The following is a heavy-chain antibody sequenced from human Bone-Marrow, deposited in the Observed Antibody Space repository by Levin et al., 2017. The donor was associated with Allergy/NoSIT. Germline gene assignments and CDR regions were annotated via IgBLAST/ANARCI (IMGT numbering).Heavy chain of an antibody. V-gene: IGHV4-30-4*01. Sequence: SQTLSLTCTVSGGSISSGDYYWSWLRQPPGKGLEWIGYIYYSGSTYYNPSLKSRVTISVDTSKNQFSLKLSSVTAADTAVYYCARGAVVPAAFALYYYYGMDVWGQGTTVTVSS. J-gene: IGHJ6*02. CDR1: GGSISSGDYY. D-gene: IGHD2-2*01. CDR3: ARGAVVPAAFALYYYYGMDV. CDR2: IYYSGST.